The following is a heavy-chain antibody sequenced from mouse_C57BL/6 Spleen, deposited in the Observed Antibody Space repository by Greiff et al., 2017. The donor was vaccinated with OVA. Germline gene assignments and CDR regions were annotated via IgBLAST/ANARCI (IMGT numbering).Heavy chain of an antibody. D-gene: IGHD1-1*01. Sequence: EVQLQQSGAELVRPGASVKLSCTASGFNIKDDYMHWVKQRPEQGLEWIGWIYPENGDTEYASKFQGKATITADTSSNTAYLQLSSLTSEDTAVYYCTPLNYGSSYDSFDYWGQGTTLTVSS. CDR2: IYPENGDT. CDR1: GFNIKDDY. CDR3: TPLNYGSSYDSFDY. V-gene: IGHV14-4*01. J-gene: IGHJ2*01.